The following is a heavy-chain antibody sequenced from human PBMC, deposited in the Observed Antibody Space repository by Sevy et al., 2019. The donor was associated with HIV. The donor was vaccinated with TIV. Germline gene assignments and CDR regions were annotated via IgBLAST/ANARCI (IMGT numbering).Heavy chain of an antibody. J-gene: IGHJ4*02. Sequence: GGSLRLSCVTSGFTFSSYGMHWVRQAPGKGLEWVAVISYDGSNKYYADSVKGRFTISRDNSKNTLYLQMNSLRAEDTAVYYCAKDGLLLWFGESYFDYWGQGTLVTVSS. CDR2: ISYDGSNK. D-gene: IGHD3-10*01. V-gene: IGHV3-30*18. CDR1: GFTFSSYG. CDR3: AKDGLLLWFGESYFDY.